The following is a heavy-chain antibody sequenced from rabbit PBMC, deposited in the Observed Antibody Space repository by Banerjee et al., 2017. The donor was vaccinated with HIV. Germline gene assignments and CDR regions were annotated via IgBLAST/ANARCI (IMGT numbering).Heavy chain of an antibody. CDR3: AREEGSSYLFNL. V-gene: IGHV1S40*01. J-gene: IGHJ4*01. Sequence: QSLQESGGGLFQPGGSLALTCTASGFDFSNNYVMCWVRQAPGKGLEWIACIGAGSSGNTYYASWAKGQFTISKTSSTTVTLQMTSLTAADTATYFCAREEGSSYLFNLWGPGTLVTVS. CDR2: IGAGSSGNT. CDR1: GFDFSNNYV. D-gene: IGHD8-1*01.